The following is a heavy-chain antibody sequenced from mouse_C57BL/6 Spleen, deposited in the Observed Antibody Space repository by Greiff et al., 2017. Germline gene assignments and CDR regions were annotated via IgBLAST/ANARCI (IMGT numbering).Heavy chain of an antibody. J-gene: IGHJ2*01. CDR2: ISSGGSYT. D-gene: IGHD2-12*01. Sequence: EVQLVESGGDLVKPGGSLKLSCAASGFTFSSSGMSWVRQTPDKRLEWVATISSGGSYTYYPDSVKGRFTISRDNAKNTLYLQMSSLKYEDKAMYYCAREGVYDFLFGYWGQGTTLTVSS. V-gene: IGHV5-6*01. CDR1: GFTFSSSG. CDR3: AREGVYDFLFGY.